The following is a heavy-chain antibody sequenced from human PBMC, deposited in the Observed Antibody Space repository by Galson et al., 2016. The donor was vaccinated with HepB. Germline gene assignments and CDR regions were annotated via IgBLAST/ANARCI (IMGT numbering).Heavy chain of an antibody. CDR3: TRGAHYGDYNMDV. D-gene: IGHD4-17*01. CDR2: IGTAGDT. J-gene: IGHJ6*04. V-gene: IGHV3-13*01. Sequence: SLRLSCAGSGFTFSTYDMHWVRQTPGKGLEWVSGIGTAGDTYYPGSVQGRFTSSRENANNSVYLHMNSLRAEDTAVYYCTRGAHYGDYNMDVWGKGTTVIVSS. CDR1: GFTFSTYD.